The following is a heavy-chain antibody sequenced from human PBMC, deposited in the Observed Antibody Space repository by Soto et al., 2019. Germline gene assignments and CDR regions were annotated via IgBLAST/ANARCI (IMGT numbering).Heavy chain of an antibody. D-gene: IGHD2-15*01. Sequence: QLQLQESGSGLVKPSQTLSLTCRVSGDSISSGGYSWSWIRQPPGKGLEWIGYIYQSGTYYNPSLKSRVTMSVDRSKNQFSLKLTSVPAADTAVYFCATGHCSGGPCYPGGVEYWGQGALVTVSS. CDR1: GDSISSGGYS. CDR2: IYQSGT. J-gene: IGHJ4*02. CDR3: ATGHCSGGPCYPGGVEY. V-gene: IGHV4-30-2*01.